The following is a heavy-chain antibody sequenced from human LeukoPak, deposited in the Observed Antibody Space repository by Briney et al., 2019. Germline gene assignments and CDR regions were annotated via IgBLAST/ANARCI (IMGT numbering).Heavy chain of an antibody. Sequence: GGSLRLSCAASGFTFSSYAMSWVRQAPGKGLEWVSAISGSGGSTYYADSVKGRFTISRDNSKNTLYLQMDSLRAEDTAVYYCAKDEWYSSGWYDRGYYYGMDVWGQGTTVTVSS. CDR1: GFTFSSYA. V-gene: IGHV3-23*01. J-gene: IGHJ6*02. D-gene: IGHD6-19*01. CDR2: ISGSGGST. CDR3: AKDEWYSSGWYDRGYYYGMDV.